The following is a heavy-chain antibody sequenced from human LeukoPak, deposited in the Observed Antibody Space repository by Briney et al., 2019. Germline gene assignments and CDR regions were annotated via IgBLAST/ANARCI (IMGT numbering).Heavy chain of an antibody. Sequence: SETLSLTCTVSGGSIISDYWSWVRQPPGKGLEWIGYIHYTGSTNYNPSLKSRVSISLDTSKNEFSLRVNSLTAADTAVYYCARCHSGSQSFWLDPWGQGTLVSVSS. CDR1: GGSIISDY. J-gene: IGHJ5*02. CDR2: IHYTGST. D-gene: IGHD1-26*01. V-gene: IGHV4-59*12. CDR3: ARCHSGSQSFWLDP.